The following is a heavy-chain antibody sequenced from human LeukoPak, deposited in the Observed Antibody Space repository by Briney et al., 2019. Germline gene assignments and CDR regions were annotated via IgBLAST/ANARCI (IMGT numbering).Heavy chain of an antibody. CDR1: GFTFSSYE. D-gene: IGHD3-10*01. CDR3: ARWTITMVWGVISRHVDY. J-gene: IGHJ4*02. V-gene: IGHV3-48*03. Sequence: GGSLRLSCAASGFTFSSYEMNWVRQAPGKGLEWVSYISSSGSTIYYADSVKGRFTISRDNAKNSLYLQMNSLRAEDTAVYYCARWTITMVWGVISRHVDYWGQGTLVTVSS. CDR2: ISSSGSTI.